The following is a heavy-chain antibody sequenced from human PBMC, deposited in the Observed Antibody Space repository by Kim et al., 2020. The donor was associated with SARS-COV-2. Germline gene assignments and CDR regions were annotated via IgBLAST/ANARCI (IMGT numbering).Heavy chain of an antibody. D-gene: IGHD1-26*01. Sequence: AQKFQGRVTITADKSTSTAYMELSSLRSEDTAVYYCARGVGATPRGWFDPWGQGTLVTVSS. CDR3: ARGVGATPRGWFDP. V-gene: IGHV1-69*04. J-gene: IGHJ5*02.